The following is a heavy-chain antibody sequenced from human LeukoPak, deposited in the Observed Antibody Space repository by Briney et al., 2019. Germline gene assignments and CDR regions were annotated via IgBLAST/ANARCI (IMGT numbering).Heavy chain of an antibody. Sequence: GESLKIFCKGSGYSFTTYWIGWVSQMPAKGLEWVGIINPGDSDPRYRPSFQGQVTISADKSISTAYLQWSNLKASDTAMYYCARHGLGSSWFGFDYWGQGTLVTVSS. J-gene: IGHJ4*02. CDR1: GYSFTTYW. D-gene: IGHD6-13*01. CDR2: INPGDSDP. CDR3: ARHGLGSSWFGFDY. V-gene: IGHV5-51*01.